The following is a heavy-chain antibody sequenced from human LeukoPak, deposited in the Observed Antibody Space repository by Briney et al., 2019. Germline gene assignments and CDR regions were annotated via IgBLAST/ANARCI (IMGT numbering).Heavy chain of an antibody. CDR2: IIPILGIA. CDR1: GGTFSSYA. V-gene: IGHV1-69*04. J-gene: IGHJ4*02. Sequence: ASVKVSCKASGGTFSSYAISWVRQAPGQGLEWMGRIIPILGIASYAQKFQGRVTITADKSTSTAYMELSSLRSEDTAVYYCARVGYCSSTSCYIIAYWGQGTLVTVSS. D-gene: IGHD2-2*02. CDR3: ARVGYCSSTSCYIIAY.